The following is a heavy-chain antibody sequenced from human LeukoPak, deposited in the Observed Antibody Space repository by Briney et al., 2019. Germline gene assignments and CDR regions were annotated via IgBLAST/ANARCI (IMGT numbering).Heavy chain of an antibody. V-gene: IGHV4-59*12. D-gene: IGHD3-22*01. CDR3: ARGRGGTTMIVVVIPNYFDY. J-gene: IGHJ4*02. CDR1: GGSISSYY. CDR2: IYYSGST. Sequence: PSETLSLTCTVSGGSISSYYWSWIRQPPGKGLEWIGYIYYSGSTNYNPSLKSRVTISVDTSKNQFSLKLSSVTAADTAVYYCARGRGGTTMIVVVIPNYFDYWGQGTLVTVSS.